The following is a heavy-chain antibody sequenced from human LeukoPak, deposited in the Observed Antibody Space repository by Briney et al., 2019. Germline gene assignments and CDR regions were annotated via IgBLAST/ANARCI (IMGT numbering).Heavy chain of an antibody. D-gene: IGHD3-10*01. CDR3: ARDSLIQYGSGSYWGFDY. J-gene: IGHJ4*02. CDR2: IKTDGSDK. V-gene: IGHV3-7*03. Sequence: PGGSLRLSCAASGFTFSNHWMSWVRQAPGKGPEWVGDIKTDGSDKYYVGSVEGRFTISRDNAKNSLYLQMNSLRAEDTAVYYCARDSLIQYGSGSYWGFDYWGQGILVTVSS. CDR1: GFTFSNHW.